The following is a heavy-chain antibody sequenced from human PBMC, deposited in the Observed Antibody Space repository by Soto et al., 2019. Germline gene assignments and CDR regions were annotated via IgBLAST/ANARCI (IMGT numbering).Heavy chain of an antibody. CDR3: AKAGTPRDYYYMDV. D-gene: IGHD1-1*01. Sequence: GGSLRLSCAASGFTFSSYGMHWVRQAPGKGLEWVAVISYDGSNKYYADSVKGRFTISRDNSKNTLYPQMNSLRAEDTAVYYCAKAGTPRDYYYMDVWGKGTTVTVSS. CDR2: ISYDGSNK. CDR1: GFTFSSYG. V-gene: IGHV3-30*18. J-gene: IGHJ6*03.